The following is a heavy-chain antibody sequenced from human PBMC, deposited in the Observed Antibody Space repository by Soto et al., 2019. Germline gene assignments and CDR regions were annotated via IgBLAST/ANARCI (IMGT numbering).Heavy chain of an antibody. CDR2: INPSXXST. CDR3: ARGHYYDSGGYYHYFDY. D-gene: IGHD3-22*01. Sequence: GASVKVSCKASGYTFTSYYMHWVRQAPGQGLEWMGIINPSXXSTXXAQKFQGRVTMTRDTSTSTVYMELSSLRSEDTAVYYCARGHYYDSGGYYHYFDYWGQGTLVTVSS. J-gene: IGHJ4*02. CDR1: GYTFTSYY. V-gene: IGHV1-46*01.